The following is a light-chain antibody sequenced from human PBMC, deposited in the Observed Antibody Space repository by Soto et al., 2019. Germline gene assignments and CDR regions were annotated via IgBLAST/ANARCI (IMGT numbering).Light chain of an antibody. V-gene: IGKV3-20*01. Sequence: EVVLTQSPGTLSLSPGERATLSCSASQSVSSSDLAWYQQKPGQAPRLLISGASGRATGIPDRFSASGSGTDFTLTISRLEPEDSAVFYCHLYGASPPTFGQGTKVDIK. CDR3: HLYGASPPT. CDR2: GAS. CDR1: QSVSSSD. J-gene: IGKJ1*01.